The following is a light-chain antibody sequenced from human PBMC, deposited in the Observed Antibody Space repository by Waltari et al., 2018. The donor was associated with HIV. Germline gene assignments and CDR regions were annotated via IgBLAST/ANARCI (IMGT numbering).Light chain of an antibody. V-gene: IGLV4-69*01. J-gene: IGLJ3*02. CDR3: QTGGPGIGV. Sequence: QLVLTQSPSASASLGASVKLPCTLSNRQNTYAIAWHQQQPAKATRYLLRVKNDDSHTKGDGIPDRFACNSSAAERSLTSSSRQAEDEAVYYSQTGGPGIGVFGRGTQLTVL. CDR1: NRQNTYA. CDR2: VKNDDSH.